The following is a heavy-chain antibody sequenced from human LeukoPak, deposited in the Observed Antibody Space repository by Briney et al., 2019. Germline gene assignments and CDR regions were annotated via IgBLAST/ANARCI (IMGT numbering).Heavy chain of an antibody. CDR2: ISYDGSNK. J-gene: IGHJ4*02. D-gene: IGHD5-24*01. V-gene: IGHV3-30*18. CDR3: AKDVEMATIEGNFDY. Sequence: GGSLRLSCAASGFTFSSDGMHWVRQAPGKGLEWVAVISYDGSNKYYADSVKGRFTISRDNSKNTLYLQMNSLRAEDTAVYYCAKDVEMATIEGNFDYWGQGTLVTVSS. CDR1: GFTFSSDG.